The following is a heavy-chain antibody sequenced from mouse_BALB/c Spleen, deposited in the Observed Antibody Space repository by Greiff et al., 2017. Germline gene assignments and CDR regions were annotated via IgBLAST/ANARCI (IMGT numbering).Heavy chain of an antibody. CDR1: GFTFSSYA. CDR2: ISSGGST. V-gene: IGHV5-6-5*01. CDR3: ARGLDHYFDY. J-gene: IGHJ2*01. Sequence: DVKLVESGGGLVKPGGSLKLSCAASGFTFSSYAMSWVRQTPEKRLEWVASISSGGSTYYPDSVKGRFTISRDNARNILYLQMSSLRSEDTAMYYCARGLDHYFDYWGQGTTLTVSS. D-gene: IGHD2-10*02.